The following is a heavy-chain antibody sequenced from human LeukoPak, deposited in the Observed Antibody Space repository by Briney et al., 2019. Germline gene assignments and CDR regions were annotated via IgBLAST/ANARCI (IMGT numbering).Heavy chain of an antibody. J-gene: IGHJ6*02. CDR3: ARVAPGAPTPELWRLCDGMDV. CDR1: EYSFTSYC. D-gene: IGHD5-18*01. Sequence: GESMKFSSKGSEYSFTSYCIGCLRRMPGRGRQWLGIIYPGDADTRYSPSFQGQVTISADKSISTAYLQWSSLKASDTAMYYCARVAPGAPTPELWRLCDGMDVWGQGTTVTVSS. V-gene: IGHV5-51*01. CDR2: IYPGDADT.